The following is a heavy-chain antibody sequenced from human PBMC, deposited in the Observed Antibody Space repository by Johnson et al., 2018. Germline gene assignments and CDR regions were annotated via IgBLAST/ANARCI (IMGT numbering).Heavy chain of an antibody. CDR2: MNPNSGNT. Sequence: QVQLGQSGAEVKKPRASVKVCCKASGYTFTSYDINWVRQATGQGLEWMGWMNPNSGNTGYAQKFQGRVTMTRNNSISTAYMELRSLRSEDTAVYYCASTLYCSAGAGRCYFRDALDVWGQGTMVTVSS. CDR3: ASTLYCSAGAGRCYFRDALDV. V-gene: IGHV1-8*01. D-gene: IGHD2-15*01. CDR1: GYTFTSYD. J-gene: IGHJ3*01.